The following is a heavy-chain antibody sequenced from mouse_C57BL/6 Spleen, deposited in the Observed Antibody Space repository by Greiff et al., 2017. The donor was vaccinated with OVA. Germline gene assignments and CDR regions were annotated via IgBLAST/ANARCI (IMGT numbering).Heavy chain of an antibody. CDR2: FHPYNDDT. CDR3: ARIYDGYYETAWFAY. D-gene: IGHD2-3*01. CDR1: GYTFTTYP. V-gene: IGHV1-47*01. Sequence: QVQLQQSGAELVKPGASVKMSCKASGYTFTTYPIEWMKQNHGKSLEWIGNFHPYNDDTKYNEKFKGKATLTVEKSSSTVYLELSRLTSDYSAVYYCARIYDGYYETAWFAYWGQGTLVTVSA. J-gene: IGHJ3*01.